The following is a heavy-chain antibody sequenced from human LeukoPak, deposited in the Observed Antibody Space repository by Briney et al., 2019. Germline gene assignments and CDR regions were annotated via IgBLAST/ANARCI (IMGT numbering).Heavy chain of an antibody. CDR1: GLTFSKAW. J-gene: IGHJ6*02. CDR3: TTDDYGMDV. V-gene: IGHV3-15*01. Sequence: PGGSLRLSCAASGLTFSKAWMNWVRQTPGKGPEWLGRIKSKTAGGTTHYAAPVEGRIAISRDDSRNIMYLQMDSLKSEDTAVYYCTTDDYGMDVWGQGTTITVSS. CDR2: IKSKTAGGTT.